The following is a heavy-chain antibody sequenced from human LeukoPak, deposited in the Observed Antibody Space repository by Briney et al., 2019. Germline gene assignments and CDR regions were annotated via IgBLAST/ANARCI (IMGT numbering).Heavy chain of an antibody. J-gene: IGHJ4*02. V-gene: IGHV3-9*01. Sequence: GGSLRLSCAASGFTFSSYAMSWVRQAPGKGLEWVSGISWNSGSIGYADSVKGRFTISRDNAKNSLYLQMNSLRAEDTALYYCAKAGYCSSTSCYFGRPFDYWGQGTLVTVSS. D-gene: IGHD2-2*01. CDR2: ISWNSGSI. CDR1: GFTFSSYA. CDR3: AKAGYCSSTSCYFGRPFDY.